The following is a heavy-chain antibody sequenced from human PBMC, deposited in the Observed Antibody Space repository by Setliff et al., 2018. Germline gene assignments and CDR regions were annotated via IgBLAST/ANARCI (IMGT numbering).Heavy chain of an antibody. D-gene: IGHD2-15*01. CDR1: GFTFSNYS. CDR2: LSSGGTSI. CDR3: AQSGAHSGCSGDLCSLAGGALDI. J-gene: IGHJ3*02. Sequence: GESLKISCAASGFTFSNYSMNWVRQAPGKGLEWVSFLSSGGTSIYYATPVRGRFTISRDNSKNTLYLQMNSLRPEDTAIYYCAQSGAHSGCSGDLCSLAGGALDIWGQGTLVTVSS. V-gene: IGHV3-23*03.